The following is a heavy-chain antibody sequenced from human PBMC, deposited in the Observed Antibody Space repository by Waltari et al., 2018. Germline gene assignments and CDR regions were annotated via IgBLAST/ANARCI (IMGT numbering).Heavy chain of an antibody. V-gene: IGHV4-38-2*02. CDR1: GYSISSGYY. J-gene: IGHJ4*02. CDR3: ARVCRRYFDWLSQPFDY. D-gene: IGHD3-9*01. Sequence: QVQLQESGPGLVKPSETLSLTGTVSGYSISSGYYWGWIRQPPGKGLEWIGSIYHSGSTYYNPSLKGRVTISGDTSKNQFSRKLSSVTAADTAVYYCARVCRRYFDWLSQPFDYWGQGTLVTVSS. CDR2: IYHSGST.